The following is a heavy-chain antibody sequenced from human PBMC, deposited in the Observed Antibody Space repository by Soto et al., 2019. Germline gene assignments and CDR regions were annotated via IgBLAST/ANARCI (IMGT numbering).Heavy chain of an antibody. D-gene: IGHD6-25*01. CDR3: TREAGY. V-gene: IGHV4-31*03. CDR2: MYNDGRT. J-gene: IGHJ4*02. CDR1: GGSVSSGGFY. Sequence: QVRLQESGPGLVKPSQTLSLTCTVSGGSVSSGGFYWNWIRQHPGKGLEWIGYMYNDGRTEYNPSIKSRVSISVDTPKNQFSLKVMSVTVADTAVYYCTREAGYWGQGILVNVSS.